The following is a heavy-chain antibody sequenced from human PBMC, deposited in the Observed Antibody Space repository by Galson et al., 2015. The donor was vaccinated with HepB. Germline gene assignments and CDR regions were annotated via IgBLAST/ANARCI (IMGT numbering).Heavy chain of an antibody. CDR1: GFTFSSYG. D-gene: IGHD2-2*01. Sequence: SLRLSCAASGFTFSSYGMHWVRQAPGKGLEWVAVIWYDGSNKYYADSVKGRFTISRDNPKNTLYLQMNSLRAEDTAVYYCARESDYCSSTSCYYFDYWGQGTLVTVSS. V-gene: IGHV3-33*01. CDR3: ARESDYCSSTSCYYFDY. CDR2: IWYDGSNK. J-gene: IGHJ4*02.